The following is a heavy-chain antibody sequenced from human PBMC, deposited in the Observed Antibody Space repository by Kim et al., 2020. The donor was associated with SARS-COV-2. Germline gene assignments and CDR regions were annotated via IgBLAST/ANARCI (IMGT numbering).Heavy chain of an antibody. CDR3: ARALYCSGGSCTGAFDY. V-gene: IGHV4-59*13. J-gene: IGHJ4*02. CDR1: GGSISSYY. Sequence: SETLSLTCTVSGGSISSYYWSWIRQPQGNGLEWIGYIYYSGSTNYNPSLKSRVTISVDTSKNRFSLKLSSVTAADTAVYYCARALYCSGGSCTGAFDYWGQGTLVTVSS. CDR2: IYYSGST. D-gene: IGHD2-15*01.